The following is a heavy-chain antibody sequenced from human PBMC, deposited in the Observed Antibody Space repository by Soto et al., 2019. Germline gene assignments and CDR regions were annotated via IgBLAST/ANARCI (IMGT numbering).Heavy chain of an antibody. D-gene: IGHD5-12*01. CDR2: IIPIFGTA. V-gene: IGHV1-69*13. CDR1: GGTFSSYA. Sequence: SVKVSCKASGGTFSSYAISWVRQAPGQGLEWMGGIIPIFGTANYAQKFQGRVTITADESTSTAYMELSSLRSEDTAVYYCARGRVATTVRPHYYYGMDVWGQGTTVTVS. J-gene: IGHJ6*02. CDR3: ARGRVATTVRPHYYYGMDV.